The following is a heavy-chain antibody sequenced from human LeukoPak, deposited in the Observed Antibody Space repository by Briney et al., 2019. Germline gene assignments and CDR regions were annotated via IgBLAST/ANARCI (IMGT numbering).Heavy chain of an antibody. J-gene: IGHJ4*02. V-gene: IGHV3-30-3*01. Sequence: PGGSLRLSCAASGFTFSSYAMHGVRQAPGKGLEGVAVISYDGSNKYYADSVKGRFTISRDNSKNPLYLQMNSLRAEDTAVYYCARVSGWYSTLFDYWGQGTLVTVSS. CDR3: ARVSGWYSTLFDY. D-gene: IGHD6-19*01. CDR2: ISYDGSNK. CDR1: GFTFSSYA.